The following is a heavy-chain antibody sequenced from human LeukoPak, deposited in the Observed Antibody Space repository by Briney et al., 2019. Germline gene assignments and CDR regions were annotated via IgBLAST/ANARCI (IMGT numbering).Heavy chain of an antibody. CDR1: GFTFSSYG. CDR2: IWYDGSNK. V-gene: IGHV3-33*01. D-gene: IGHD4-23*01. J-gene: IGHJ4*02. Sequence: GGSLRLSCAASGFTFSSYGMHWVRQAPGKGLEWVAVIWYDGSNKYYADSVKGRFTISRDNPKNTLYVQMNSLRAEDTAVYYCARGRGADYGGNSGYFDYWGQGTLVTVSS. CDR3: ARGRGADYGGNSGYFDY.